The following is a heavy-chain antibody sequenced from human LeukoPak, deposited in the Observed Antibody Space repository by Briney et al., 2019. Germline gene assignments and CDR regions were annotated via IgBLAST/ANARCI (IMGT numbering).Heavy chain of an antibody. D-gene: IGHD3-9*01. J-gene: IGHJ4*02. CDR2: IYYSGST. CDR3: ARSRHQTLRYFDWPSYYFDY. V-gene: IGHV4-39*01. Sequence: TTSETLSLTCTVSGGSISSSSYYWGWIRQPPGKGLEWIGSIYYSGSTYYNPSLKSRVTISVDTSKNQFSLKLSSVTAADTAVYYCARSRHQTLRYFDWPSYYFDYWGQGTLVTVSS. CDR1: GGSISSSSYY.